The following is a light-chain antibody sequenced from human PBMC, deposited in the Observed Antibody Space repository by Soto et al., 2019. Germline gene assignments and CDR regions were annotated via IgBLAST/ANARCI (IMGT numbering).Light chain of an antibody. V-gene: IGKV1-39*01. J-gene: IGKJ4*01. CDR2: AAS. Sequence: DIQMTQSPSSLSASVGDRVTITCRASQSISSYLNWYQQKPGKAPKLLIYAASSLQSGVPPRFSGSGSGTDFTLTISSLQPEDFATYYCQQSYSTPKALTFGGGTKVDIK. CDR3: QQSYSTPKALT. CDR1: QSISSY.